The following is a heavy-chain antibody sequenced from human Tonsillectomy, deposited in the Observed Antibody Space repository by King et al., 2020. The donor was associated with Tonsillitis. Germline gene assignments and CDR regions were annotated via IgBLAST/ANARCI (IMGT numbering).Heavy chain of an antibody. V-gene: IGHV3-21*01. Sequence: VQLVESGGGLVLPGGSLRLSCATPGFTFSDYDMNWVLQGLGRGLEWVSPMISNSKYIYNADTVQGRFNISRDNAKNSLYLQMNSLRAEDTAVYYCAKNKGADYYDSNRGAFDIWGLGTMVIVSS. D-gene: IGHD3-22*01. CDR2: MISNSKYI. CDR3: AKNKGADYYDSNRGAFDI. CDR1: GFTFSDYD. J-gene: IGHJ3*02.